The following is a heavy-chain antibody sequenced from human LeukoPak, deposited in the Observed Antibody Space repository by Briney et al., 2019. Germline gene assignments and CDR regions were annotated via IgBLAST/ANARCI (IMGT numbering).Heavy chain of an antibody. D-gene: IGHD3-10*01. J-gene: IGHJ4*02. CDR2: ISSSSSYI. CDR3: ASAYMVRGVFDY. CDR1: GLTFSSYS. Sequence: GGSLRLSCAASGLTFSSYSMNWVRQAPGKGLEGVSSISSSSSYIYYADSVKGRFTISRDNAKNSLYLQMNSLRAEDTAVYYCASAYMVRGVFDYWGQGTLVTVSS. V-gene: IGHV3-21*01.